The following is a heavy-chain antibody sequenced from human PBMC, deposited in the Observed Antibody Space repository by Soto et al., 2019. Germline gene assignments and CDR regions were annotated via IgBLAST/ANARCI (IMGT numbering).Heavy chain of an antibody. CDR3: TRRYNWNANYFDP. CDR2: SYYSGTT. CDR1: GASISVHSYY. V-gene: IGHV4-39*01. D-gene: IGHD1-20*01. Sequence: PSETLSLTCTVSGASISVHSYYWTWIGQPPGKGLEWIGSSYYSGTTYFNPSLKSRATISVDTSKNQFSLRLTSVTAADTAIYYCTRRYNWNANYFDPWGPGALVTVSS. J-gene: IGHJ5*02.